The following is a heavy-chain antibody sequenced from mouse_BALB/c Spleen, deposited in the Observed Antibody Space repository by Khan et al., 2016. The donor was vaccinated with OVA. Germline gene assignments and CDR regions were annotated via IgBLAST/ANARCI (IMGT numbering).Heavy chain of an antibody. D-gene: IGHD1-2*01. J-gene: IGHJ3*01. V-gene: IGHV1S29*02. Sequence: EVQLQESGPELVKPGASVKISCKASGYTFTDYNMDWVKQSHGESLEWIGYIFPNNGGTGYNQKFKTKATLTVDNSSSTAYMELRSLTSADSVVYYCARSGYGSFPYWGQGTLVTVSA. CDR1: GYTFTDYN. CDR2: IFPNNGGT. CDR3: ARSGYGSFPY.